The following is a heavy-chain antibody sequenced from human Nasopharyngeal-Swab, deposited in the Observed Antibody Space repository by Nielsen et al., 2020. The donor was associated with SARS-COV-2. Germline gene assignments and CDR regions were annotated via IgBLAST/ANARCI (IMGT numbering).Heavy chain of an antibody. Sequence: GGSLRLSCAASGFTFSSYAMSWVRQAPGKGLEWVSGISGSGGNTNYADSVKGRFTISRDNSKNTLYLQMNSLRAEDTAVYYCARGLWVAAGGFDYWGQGTLVTVSS. J-gene: IGHJ4*02. V-gene: IGHV3-23*01. CDR3: ARGLWVAAGGFDY. CDR1: GFTFSSYA. D-gene: IGHD3-16*01. CDR2: ISGSGGNT.